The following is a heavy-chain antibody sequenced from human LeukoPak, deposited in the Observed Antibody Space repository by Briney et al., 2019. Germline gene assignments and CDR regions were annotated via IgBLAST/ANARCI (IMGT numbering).Heavy chain of an antibody. D-gene: IGHD1-26*01. V-gene: IGHV4-30-2*01. CDR3: AREVGELLRNWFDP. CDR2: IYHSGST. J-gene: IGHJ5*02. CDR1: GGSISSGGYY. Sequence: SETLSLTCTVSGGSISSGGYYWSWIRQPPGKGLEWIGYIYHSGSTYYNPSLKSRVTISIDRSKNQFSLKLSSVTAADTAMYYCAREVGELLRNWFDPWGQGTLVTVSS.